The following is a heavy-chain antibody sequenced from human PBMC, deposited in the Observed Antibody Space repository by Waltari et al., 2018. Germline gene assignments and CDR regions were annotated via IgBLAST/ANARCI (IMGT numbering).Heavy chain of an antibody. Sequence: TFTGYYMHWVRQAPGQGLEWMGRINPNSGGTNYAQKFQGRVTMTRDTSISTAYMELSRLRSDDTAVYYCASLPYDILPGDAFDIWGQGTMVTVSS. CDR3: ASLPYDILPGDAFDI. D-gene: IGHD3-9*01. J-gene: IGHJ3*02. V-gene: IGHV1-2*06. CDR1: TFTGYY. CDR2: INPNSGGT.